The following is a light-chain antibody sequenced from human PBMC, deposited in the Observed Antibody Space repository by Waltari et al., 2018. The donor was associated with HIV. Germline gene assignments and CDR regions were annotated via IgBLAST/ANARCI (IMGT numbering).Light chain of an antibody. J-gene: IGKJ2*01. CDR3: QQYGDSPMYT. CDR1: QRVGSTF. V-gene: IGKV3-20*01. Sequence: VLTQSPDTLSLSPGERATPPCMASQRVGSTFLAWYQQKPGQAPRLLVYGTSRRATGIPDRFSGSGSGTDFTLAISRLEPEDFAVYYCQQYGDSPMYTFGQGTRLDIK. CDR2: GTS.